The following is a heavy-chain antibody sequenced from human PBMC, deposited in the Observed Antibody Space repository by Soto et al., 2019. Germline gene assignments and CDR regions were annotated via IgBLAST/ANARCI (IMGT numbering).Heavy chain of an antibody. CDR2: IYYSGTT. D-gene: IGHD3-22*01. CDR3: ASAHSSGYTFEH. V-gene: IGHV4-31*03. CDR1: GASISSGGYY. J-gene: IGHJ4*02. Sequence: PSETLSLTCTVSGASISSGGYYWSWIRQHPGKGLEWIGYIYYSGTTYYNPSLKSRLTISLDTSRNQFSLELNSVSAADAAVYYCASAHSSGYTFEHRGQGTLVTVS.